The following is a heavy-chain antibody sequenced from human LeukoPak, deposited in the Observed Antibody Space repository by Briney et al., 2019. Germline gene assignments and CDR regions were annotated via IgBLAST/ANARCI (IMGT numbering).Heavy chain of an antibody. Sequence: ASVKVSCKASGYTFTSYGISWVRQAPGQGLEWMGWISAYNGNTNYAQKIQGRVTMTTDTSTSTAYMELRSLRSDDTAVYYCARGTAMVRGVIPGDYWGQGTLVTVSS. D-gene: IGHD3-10*01. CDR2: ISAYNGNT. J-gene: IGHJ4*02. CDR3: ARGTAMVRGVIPGDY. CDR1: GYTFTSYG. V-gene: IGHV1-18*01.